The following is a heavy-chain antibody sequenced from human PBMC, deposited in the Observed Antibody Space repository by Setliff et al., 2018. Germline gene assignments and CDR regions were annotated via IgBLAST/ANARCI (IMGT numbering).Heavy chain of an antibody. Sequence: GASVKVSCKASGFSFNDYYLHWVRQAPGQGPEWMGWIKPNSGDTNYAQKFRGRVTMTRDTSITTAFMQMNSLKTEDTALYYCNSRITVLRGVTVLWGQGTLVTVS. D-gene: IGHD3-10*01. J-gene: IGHJ4*02. CDR3: NSRITVLRGVTVL. CDR2: IKPNSGDT. CDR1: GFSFNDYY. V-gene: IGHV1-2*02.